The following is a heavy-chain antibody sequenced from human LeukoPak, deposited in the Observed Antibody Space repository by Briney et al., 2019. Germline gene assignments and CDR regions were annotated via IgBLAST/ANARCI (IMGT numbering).Heavy chain of an antibody. Sequence: GGSLRLSCTASGLSFSSYWLTWVRQAPGKGLEWVANIKQDGSEKNYVASVKGRFTISRDDTKNSLYLQMNSLRDEDTAVYHCVSRRGTATACFAASFNCFDYWGQGTLVTVSS. CDR3: VSRRGTATACFAASFNCFDY. D-gene: IGHD2-15*01. V-gene: IGHV3-7*03. CDR1: GLSFSSYW. CDR2: IKQDGSEK. J-gene: IGHJ4*02.